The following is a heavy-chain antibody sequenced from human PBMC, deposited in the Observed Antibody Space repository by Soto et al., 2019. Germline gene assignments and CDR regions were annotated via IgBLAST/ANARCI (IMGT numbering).Heavy chain of an antibody. Sequence: SETLSLTCTVSGGSIGGSTYYWGWIRQPPGKGLEWIGSIYYSGSTNYNPSLKSRVTISVDTSKNQFSLKLSSVTAADTAVYYCARDFGDYFDPWGQGTLVTVSS. J-gene: IGHJ5*02. CDR3: ARDFGDYFDP. CDR2: IYYSGST. D-gene: IGHD4-17*01. CDR1: GGSIGGSTYY. V-gene: IGHV4-39*07.